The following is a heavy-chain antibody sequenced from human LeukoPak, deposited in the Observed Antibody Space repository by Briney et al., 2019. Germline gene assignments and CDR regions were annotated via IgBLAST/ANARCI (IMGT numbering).Heavy chain of an antibody. V-gene: IGHV1-18*04. Sequence: ASVKVSCKASGYTFTGYHMHWVRQAPGQGLEWMGWISAYNGNTNYAQKLQGRVTMTTDTSTSTAYMELRSLRSDDTAVYYCARTPSRPWELLNDYWGQGTLVTVSS. CDR1: GYTFTGYH. CDR3: ARTPSRPWELLNDY. J-gene: IGHJ4*02. CDR2: ISAYNGNT. D-gene: IGHD1-26*01.